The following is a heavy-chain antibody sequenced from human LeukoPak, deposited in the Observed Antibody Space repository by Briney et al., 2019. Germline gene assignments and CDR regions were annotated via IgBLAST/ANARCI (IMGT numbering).Heavy chain of an antibody. CDR3: ARHSLRLWFGELLHIPDAFDI. V-gene: IGHV5-51*01. J-gene: IGHJ3*02. CDR2: IYPGDSDT. D-gene: IGHD3-10*01. Sequence: KNGESLKISCKGSGYSVNNYWIGWVRQMPGKGLEWMGIIYPGDSDTRYSPSFQGQVTISADKSISTAYLQWSSLKASDTAMYYCARHSLRLWFGELLHIPDAFDIWGQGTMVTVSS. CDR1: GYSVNNYW.